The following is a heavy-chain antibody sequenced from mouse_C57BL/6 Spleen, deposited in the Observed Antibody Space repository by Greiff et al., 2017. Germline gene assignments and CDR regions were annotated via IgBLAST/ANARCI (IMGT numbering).Heavy chain of an antibody. CDR3: ARRLFFGSSYWIFDI. CDR2: IDPSDSYT. J-gene: IGHJ1*03. V-gene: IGHV1-59*01. CDR1: GYTFTSYW. D-gene: IGHD1-1*01. Sequence: QVQLQQPGAELVRPGTSVKLSCKASGYTFTSYWMHWVKQRPGQGLEWIGVIDPSDSYTNYNKKFKGKATLTVDTSSSNAYMQLSSLTSEDSAVYYCARRLFFGSSYWIFDIWGTGTTVTVSS.